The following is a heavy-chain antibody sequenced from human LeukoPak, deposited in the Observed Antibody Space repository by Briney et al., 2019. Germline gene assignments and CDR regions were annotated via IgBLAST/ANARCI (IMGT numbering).Heavy chain of an antibody. J-gene: IGHJ5*02. CDR3: ARQGFRSTWFDP. CDR1: GGSISISNSNW. Sequence: PSGTLSLTCAVSGGSISISNSNWWSWVRQPPGKGLEWIGEIYHSGSTNYNPSLKSRVTISVDKSKNQFSLKLSSVTAADTAVYYCARQGFRSTWFDPWGQGTLVTVSS. CDR2: IYHSGST. V-gene: IGHV4-4*02.